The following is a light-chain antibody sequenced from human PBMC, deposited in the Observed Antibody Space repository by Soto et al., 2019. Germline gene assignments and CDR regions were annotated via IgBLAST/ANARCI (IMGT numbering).Light chain of an antibody. CDR2: AAP. J-gene: IGKJ3*01. V-gene: IGKV1-12*01. Sequence: DIQMTQSPSSVSASVGDRLTITCRASQDISDWLAWYQQKPGKAPKLLIYAAPTLQSGVPSRFSGTGSGTDFTLTISSLQPEDFATYYCLEASSFPFTFGPGTKVEIK. CDR1: QDISDW. CDR3: LEASSFPFT.